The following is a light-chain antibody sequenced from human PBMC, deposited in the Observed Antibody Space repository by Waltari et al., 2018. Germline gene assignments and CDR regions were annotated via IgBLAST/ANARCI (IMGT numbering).Light chain of an antibody. Sequence: QSVLPQPPSASGTPGQRVTISCSGRSPNIGSHTVNWYQQLPGTAPRLIMYFNNRRPSAVPARFSCSKSATTASLAITGLRSEDEADYYCASWAEYLNGWVFGGGTKLTVL. CDR1: SPNIGSHT. CDR2: FNN. CDR3: ASWAEYLNGWV. V-gene: IGLV1-44*01. J-gene: IGLJ3*02.